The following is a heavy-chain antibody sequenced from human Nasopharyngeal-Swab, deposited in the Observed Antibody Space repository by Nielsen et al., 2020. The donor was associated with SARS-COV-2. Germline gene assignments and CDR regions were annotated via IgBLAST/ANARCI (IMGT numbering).Heavy chain of an antibody. J-gene: IGHJ3*02. D-gene: IGHD3-16*01. CDR3: ASYPLTFGGVWGSDAFDI. Sequence: WIRQPPGKGLEWIGSIYYSGSTYYNPSLKSRVTISVDTSKNQFSLKLSSVTAADTAVYYCASYPLTFGGVWGSDAFDIWGQGTMATVSS. V-gene: IGHV4-39*01. CDR2: IYYSGST.